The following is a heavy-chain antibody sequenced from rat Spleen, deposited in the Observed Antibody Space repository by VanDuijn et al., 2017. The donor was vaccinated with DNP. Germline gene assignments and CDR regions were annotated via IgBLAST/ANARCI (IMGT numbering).Heavy chain of an antibody. J-gene: IGHJ2*01. CDR3: ASPTYYGNNFFVY. CDR2: IGSDDYAP. CDR1: GYTFSDYY. D-gene: IGHD1-6*01. V-gene: IGHV5-22*01. Sequence: EVQLVESGGGLVQPGRSLKLSCAASGYTFSDYYMAWVRQAPTKGLEWVAYIGSDDYAPYYGDSVKGRFTMSRDTAKSTLYLQMNSLRSEDTATYYCASPTYYGNNFFVYWGQGVMVTVSS.